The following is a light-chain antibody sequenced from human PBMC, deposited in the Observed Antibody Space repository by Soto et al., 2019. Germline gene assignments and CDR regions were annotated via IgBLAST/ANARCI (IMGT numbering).Light chain of an antibody. Sequence: QSVLPQPPTVSAAPGQEVTISCSGRSSNIGNNYVSWYQQLPGTAPKLLIYDNNKRPSGIPDRFSGSKSGTSATLGITGLQTGDEADYYCGTLDSSLSAVVFGGGTKPTVL. V-gene: IGLV1-51*01. J-gene: IGLJ2*01. CDR2: DNN. CDR1: SSNIGNNY. CDR3: GTLDSSLSAVV.